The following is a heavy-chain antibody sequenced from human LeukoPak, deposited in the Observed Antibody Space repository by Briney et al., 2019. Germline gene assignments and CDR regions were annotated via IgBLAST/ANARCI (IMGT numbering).Heavy chain of an antibody. CDR3: AKEGGGSIWYFDL. CDR1: GDAFITYA. CDR2: ISANNGNT. D-gene: IGHD6-25*01. J-gene: IGHJ2*01. V-gene: IGHV1-18*01. Sequence: ASVKVSCKASGDAFITYAINWVRQAPGQGLEWMGWISANNGNTNYAQKFQDRVTMTTDTSTSTAYMELRSLRSDDTAVYYCAKEGGGSIWYFDLWGRGTLVTVSS.